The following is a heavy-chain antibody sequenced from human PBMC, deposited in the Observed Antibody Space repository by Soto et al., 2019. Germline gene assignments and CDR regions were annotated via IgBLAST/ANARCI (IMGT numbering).Heavy chain of an antibody. J-gene: IGHJ6*02. Sequence: EVQLVESGGDLVQTGGSLRLSCAASGFTFSSYEMNWVRQAPGKGLEWVSYISSSGRTRNYADSVKGRFTISRDNAKSYRHLQMTSLRAEETAVYYCARAPIDINQSYGMDVWGQGTPVTVSS. CDR3: ARAPIDINQSYGMDV. D-gene: IGHD2-2*01. CDR2: ISSSGRTR. CDR1: GFTFSSYE. V-gene: IGHV3-48*03.